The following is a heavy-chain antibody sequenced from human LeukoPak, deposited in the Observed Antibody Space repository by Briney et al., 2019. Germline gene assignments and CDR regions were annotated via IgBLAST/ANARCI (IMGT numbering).Heavy chain of an antibody. J-gene: IGHJ6*02. V-gene: IGHV1-69*02. Sequence: GASVKVSCKASGGTFSSYTISWVRQAPGQGLEWMGRIIPILGIANYAQKFQGRVTITADKSTSTAYMELSSLRSEDTAVYYCASREVVSPPDGCGMDVWGQGTTVTVSS. CDR1: GGTFSSYT. CDR2: IIPILGIA. CDR3: ASREVVSPPDGCGMDV. D-gene: IGHD4-23*01.